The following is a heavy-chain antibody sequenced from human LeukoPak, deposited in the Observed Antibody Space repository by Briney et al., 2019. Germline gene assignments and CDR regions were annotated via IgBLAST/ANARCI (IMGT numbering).Heavy chain of an antibody. CDR2: IYSGGST. D-gene: IGHD2-8*01. Sequence: GGSLRLSCAASGFIVSSNYMSWVRQAPGNGLEWVSIIYSGGSTYYADSVKGRFTISRENSKNTVYLQMNSLRGEDTAMYYCARVGTGTSGYFDYWGQGALVTVSS. J-gene: IGHJ4*02. V-gene: IGHV3-53*01. CDR1: GFIVSSNY. CDR3: ARVGTGTSGYFDY.